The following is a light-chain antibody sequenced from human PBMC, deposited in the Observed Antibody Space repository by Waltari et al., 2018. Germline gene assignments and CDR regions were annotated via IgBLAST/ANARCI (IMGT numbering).Light chain of an antibody. V-gene: IGKV1-5*03. J-gene: IGKJ1*01. CDR2: KAS. CDR3: QQYNGYWT. CDR1: QSISSW. Sequence: DIQMTQSPSTLPASVGDRVTITCRASQSISSWLAWYHQKPGTAPKLLIYKASTLESGVPSRFSGSGSGTEFTLTINSLQPDDFATYYCQQYNGYWTFGQGTKVEIK.